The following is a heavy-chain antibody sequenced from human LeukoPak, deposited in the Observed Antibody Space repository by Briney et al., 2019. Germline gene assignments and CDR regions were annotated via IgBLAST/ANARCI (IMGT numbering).Heavy chain of an antibody. D-gene: IGHD2-15*01. CDR2: IAYDGSNK. J-gene: IGHJ4*02. CDR3: AKDLTMGVCSGGSWYNFDY. Sequence: GGSLTLSCAASGFTFSSYGMHWVRQAPGRGGEGVAVIAYDGSNKYYADSAKGRFTISRDNSKNTLYLQMNSLRAEDTAVYYCAKDLTMGVCSGGSWYNFDYWGQGTLVTVSS. V-gene: IGHV3-30*18. CDR1: GFTFSSYG.